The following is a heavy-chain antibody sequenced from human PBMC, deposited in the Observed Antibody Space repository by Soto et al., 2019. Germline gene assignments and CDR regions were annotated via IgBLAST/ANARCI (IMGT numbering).Heavy chain of an antibody. Sequence: SETLSLTCTVSGGSISSSSYYWSWIRQPPGKGLEWIGYIYYSGSTNYNPSLKSRVTISVDTSKNQFSLKLSSVTAADTAVYYCAGFGGDTVTQDYWGQGTLVTVSS. CDR3: AGFGGDTVTQDY. V-gene: IGHV4-61*01. CDR1: GGSISSSSYY. CDR2: IYYSGST. J-gene: IGHJ4*02. D-gene: IGHD4-17*01.